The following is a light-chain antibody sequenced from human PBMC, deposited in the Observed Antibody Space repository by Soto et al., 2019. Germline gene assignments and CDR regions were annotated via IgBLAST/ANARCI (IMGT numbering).Light chain of an antibody. CDR3: ATWDDSLNGYV. V-gene: IGLV1-44*01. CDR2: TNS. CDR1: GSNIGSNS. J-gene: IGLJ1*01. Sequence: QSVLTQAPSASGTPGQRIIISCSGSGSNIGSNSVTWYQQLPRTAPKLLIYTNSQRPSGVPDRFSGSKSGTSASLAISGLQSGDEADYYCATWDDSLNGYVFGTGTTVTVL.